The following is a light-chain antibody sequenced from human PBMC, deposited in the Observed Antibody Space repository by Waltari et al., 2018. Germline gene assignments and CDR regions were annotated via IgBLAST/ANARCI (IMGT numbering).Light chain of an antibody. Sequence: QSALTQPASVSGSPGPSLTISCTGTNSDVGNYDFVSWYQQCPGKAPQLIIYDVNKRPSGLSNRFSGSKSGNTASLTISGLQAEDEAVYYCSSYTTYGTFVIFGGGTKLTVL. J-gene: IGLJ2*01. V-gene: IGLV2-14*03. CDR3: SSYTTYGTFVI. CDR2: DVN. CDR1: NSDVGNYDF.